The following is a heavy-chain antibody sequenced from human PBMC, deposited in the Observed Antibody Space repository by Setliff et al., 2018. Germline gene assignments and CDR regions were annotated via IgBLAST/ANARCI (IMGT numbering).Heavy chain of an antibody. Sequence: GGSLRLSCAASGFTFSSYWMSWVRQAPGKGLEWVANIKQDGSEKYYVDSVKGRFTISRDNAKNSLYLQMNSLRAEDTAVYYCARDWGITRTNNWYFDLWGRGTLVTVSS. CDR3: ARDWGITRTNNWYFDL. J-gene: IGHJ2*01. CDR1: GFTFSSYW. V-gene: IGHV3-7*01. CDR2: IKQDGSEK. D-gene: IGHD1-7*01.